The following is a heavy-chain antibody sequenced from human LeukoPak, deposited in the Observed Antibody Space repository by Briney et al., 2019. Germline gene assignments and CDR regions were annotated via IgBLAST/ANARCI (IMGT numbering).Heavy chain of an antibody. V-gene: IGHV1-69*04. J-gene: IGHJ4*02. Sequence: SVKVSCKASGGTFSSYAISWVRQAPGQGLEWMGRFIPILGIANYAQKFQGRVTITADKSTSTAYMELSSLRSEDTAVYYCARESREYYYDSSGYPPVYFDYWGQGTLVTVSS. CDR3: ARESREYYYDSSGYPPVYFDY. CDR2: FIPILGIA. D-gene: IGHD3-22*01. CDR1: GGTFSSYA.